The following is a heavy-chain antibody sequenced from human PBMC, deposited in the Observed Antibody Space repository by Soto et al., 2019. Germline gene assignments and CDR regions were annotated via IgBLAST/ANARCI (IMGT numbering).Heavy chain of an antibody. J-gene: IGHJ4*02. CDR2: INAGNGNT. V-gene: IGHV1-3*01. CDR1: GYTFTSYA. CDR3: AGGAPGGLYCFDY. D-gene: IGHD2-2*01. Sequence: ASVKVSCKASGYTFTSYAMHWVRQAPGQRLEWMGWINAGNGNTKYSQKFQGRVTITRDTSASTAYMELSSLRSEDTAVYYCAGGAPGGLYCFDYWGQGTLVTVSS.